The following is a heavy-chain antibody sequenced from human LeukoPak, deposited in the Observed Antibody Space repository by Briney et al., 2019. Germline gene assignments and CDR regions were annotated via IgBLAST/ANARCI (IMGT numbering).Heavy chain of an antibody. CDR2: ISYDGSNK. CDR1: GFTFSSYD. D-gene: IGHD2-8*01. V-gene: IGHV3-30*18. J-gene: IGHJ4*02. CDR3: AKDYIN. Sequence: GGSLRLSCAASGFTFSSYDMHWVRQAPGKGLEWVAVISYDGSNKYYADSVKGRFTISRDNSKNTLYLQMNSLRAEDTAVYYCAKDYINWGQGTLVTVSS.